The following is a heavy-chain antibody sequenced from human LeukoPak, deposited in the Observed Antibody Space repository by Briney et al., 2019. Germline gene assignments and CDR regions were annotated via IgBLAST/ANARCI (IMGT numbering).Heavy chain of an antibody. CDR2: IYYSGST. J-gene: IGHJ4*02. CDR3: ARERDCGDDCYSEDFDD. CDR1: GGSISSYY. Sequence: PSETLSLTCTVSGGSISSYYWSWSRQPPGKGLEGSGYIYYSGSTNYNPSLKSRVTISVDTSKNQFSLKLSSVTAADTAVYYCARERDCGDDCYSEDFDDWGKGTLVTASS. V-gene: IGHV4-59*01. D-gene: IGHD2-21*02.